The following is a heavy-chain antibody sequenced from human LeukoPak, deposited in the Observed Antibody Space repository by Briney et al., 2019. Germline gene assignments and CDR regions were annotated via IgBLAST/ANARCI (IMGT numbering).Heavy chain of an antibody. J-gene: IGHJ4*02. CDR3: AKDKNVKCSSTCRSELDY. V-gene: IGHV3-30*02. Sequence: GDSLRLSCAASGFTFSTYGMHWVRQAPGKRLEGVAFIRFDGSDKYYADSVKGRFSISRDNSKNTLYLQVNSLRIDDTAMYYCAKDKNVKCSSTCRSELDYWGQGTVVTVSS. D-gene: IGHD2-2*01. CDR1: GFTFSTYG. CDR2: IRFDGSDK.